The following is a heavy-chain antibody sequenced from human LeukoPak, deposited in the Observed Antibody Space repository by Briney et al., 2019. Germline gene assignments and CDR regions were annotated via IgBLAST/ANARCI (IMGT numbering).Heavy chain of an antibody. D-gene: IGHD3-10*01. CDR3: AREGYYGSGSPPSLYFDY. CDR1: GFIFSNDA. J-gene: IGHJ4*02. V-gene: IGHV3-30*03. CDR2: TSSDLNVK. Sequence: GGSLRLSCAASGFIFSNDAMHWVRQAPGKGLEWVAVTSSDLNVKLYADSVKGRFTISRDNSRSTLYLQMNSLRPEDTAIYYCAREGYYGSGSPPSLYFDYWGQGTLVTVSS.